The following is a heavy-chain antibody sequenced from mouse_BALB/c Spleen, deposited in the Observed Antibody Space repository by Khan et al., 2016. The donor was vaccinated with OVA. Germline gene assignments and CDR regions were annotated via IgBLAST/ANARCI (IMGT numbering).Heavy chain of an antibody. V-gene: IGHV3-2*02. D-gene: IGHD2-3*01. CDR3: ARDGSRYNYAMDY. Sequence: EVQLQESGPGLVKPSQSLSLTCTVTGYSITSDYVWNWIRQFPGNKLEWMGYISSSGSTNYNPALKSRISITRDTSKNQFFLQLNSVTTEDTATYDCARDGSRYNYAMDYWGQGTSVTVSS. J-gene: IGHJ4*01. CDR1: GYSITSDYV. CDR2: ISSSGST.